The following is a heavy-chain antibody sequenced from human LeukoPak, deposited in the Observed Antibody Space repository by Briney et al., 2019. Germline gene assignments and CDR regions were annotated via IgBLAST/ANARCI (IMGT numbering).Heavy chain of an antibody. CDR2: IYTGGST. J-gene: IGHJ6*03. Sequence: GGSLRLSCAASGFTVSSNYMSWVRQAPGKGLEWGSVIYTGGSTYYADSVKGRFTISRDNSKNTLYLQMNSLRAEDSAVYYCARDLSSPHYYDPGSPRMDVWGKGTTVTVSS. CDR3: ARDLSSPHYYDPGSPRMDV. V-gene: IGHV3-53*01. CDR1: GFTVSSNY. D-gene: IGHD3-10*01.